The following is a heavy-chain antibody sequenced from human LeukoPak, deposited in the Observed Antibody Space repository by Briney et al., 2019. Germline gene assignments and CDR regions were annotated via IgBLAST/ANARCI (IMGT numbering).Heavy chain of an antibody. CDR1: GFTFSSYA. Sequence: PGRSLRLSCAASGFTFSSYAMHWVRQAPGKGLEWVAVISYDGSNKYYADSVKGRFTISRDNSKNTPYLQMNSLRAEDTAVYYCARGVWYYYMDVWGKGTTVTVSS. CDR2: ISYDGSNK. CDR3: ARGVWYYYMDV. D-gene: IGHD2-21*01. V-gene: IGHV3-30-3*01. J-gene: IGHJ6*03.